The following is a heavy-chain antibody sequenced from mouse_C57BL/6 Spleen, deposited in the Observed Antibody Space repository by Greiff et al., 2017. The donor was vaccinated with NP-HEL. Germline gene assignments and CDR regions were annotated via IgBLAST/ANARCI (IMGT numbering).Heavy chain of an antibody. J-gene: IGHJ3*01. Sequence: QVQLQQPGAELVKPGASVKLSCKASGYTFTSYWMHWVKQRPGQGLEWIGMIHPNSGSTNYNEKFKSKATLTVDKSSSTAYMQLSSLTSEDSAVYYCARSSMITTPWFAYWGQGTLVTVSA. CDR1: GYTFTSYW. CDR3: ARSSMITTPWFAY. CDR2: IHPNSGST. D-gene: IGHD2-4*01. V-gene: IGHV1-64*01.